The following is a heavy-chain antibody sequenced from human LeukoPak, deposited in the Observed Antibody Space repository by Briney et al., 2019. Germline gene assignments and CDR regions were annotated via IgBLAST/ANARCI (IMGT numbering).Heavy chain of an antibody. CDR3: ARGPLWFGELLYS. CDR2: INHSGST. CDR1: GGSFSGYY. D-gene: IGHD3-10*01. Sequence: SETLSLTCAVYGGSFSGYYWSWIRQPPGKGLEWIGEINHSGSTNYNPSLKSRVTISVDTSKNQFSLKLSSVTAADTAVYYCARGPLWFGELLYSWGQGNPGHRLL. V-gene: IGHV4-34*01. J-gene: IGHJ5*01.